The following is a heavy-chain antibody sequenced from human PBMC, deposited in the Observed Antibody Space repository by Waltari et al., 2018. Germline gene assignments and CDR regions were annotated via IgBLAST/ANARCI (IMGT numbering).Heavy chain of an antibody. CDR2: INQDGGAK. Sequence: EVHLVESGGGLVQPGGSLRLSCAASGFPFSTSWMSWVRQAPGKGLEGVGNINQDGGAKNYVDSVKGRFTFSRDNAKNSLYLQMNSLRAEDTAVYYCARDMAYQRFDYWGQGTLVTVSS. D-gene: IGHD2-2*01. CDR3: ARDMAYQRFDY. J-gene: IGHJ4*02. V-gene: IGHV3-7*01. CDR1: GFPFSTSW.